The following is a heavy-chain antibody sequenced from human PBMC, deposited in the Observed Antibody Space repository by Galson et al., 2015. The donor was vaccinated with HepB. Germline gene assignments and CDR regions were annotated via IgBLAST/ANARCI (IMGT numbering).Heavy chain of an antibody. J-gene: IGHJ6*02. D-gene: IGHD3-10*01. CDR2: ISTSSSYT. Sequence: SLRLSCAASGFTFSDYYMSWIRQAPGKGLEWVSYISTSSSYTNYADSVKGRFTISRDNAKNSLYLQMNSLRAEDTAVYYCSRVNPPPRIWFGDNVGMDVWGQGTTVTVSS. CDR3: SRVNPPPRIWFGDNVGMDV. CDR1: GFTFSDYY. V-gene: IGHV3-11*05.